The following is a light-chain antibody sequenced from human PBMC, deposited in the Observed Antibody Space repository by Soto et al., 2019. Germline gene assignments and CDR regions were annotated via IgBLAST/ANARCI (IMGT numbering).Light chain of an antibody. CDR1: QSLLHITGETF. Sequence: DVVMTQTPLSLSVAPGQPASISCKSSQSLLHITGETFLFWYLQEPGQSPQLLIYEVSTRVSGVPDRFSGSGSGTDFTLEISRVETDDVGIYYCMQSTQLPPTFGQGTRLENK. CDR2: EVS. V-gene: IGKV2D-29*02. CDR3: MQSTQLPPT. J-gene: IGKJ5*01.